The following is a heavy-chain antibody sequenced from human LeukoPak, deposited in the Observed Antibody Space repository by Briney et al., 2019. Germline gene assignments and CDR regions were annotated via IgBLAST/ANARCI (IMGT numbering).Heavy chain of an antibody. CDR3: ARGGGSYYY. D-gene: IGHD1-26*01. Sequence: PSETLSLTCAVYGGSFSGYYWSWIRQPPGKGLEWIGEINHSGSTNYNPSLKSRITISVDTSKNQFSLKLSSVTAADTAVYYCARGGGSYYYWGQGTLVTVSS. V-gene: IGHV4-34*01. J-gene: IGHJ4*02. CDR2: INHSGST. CDR1: GGSFSGYY.